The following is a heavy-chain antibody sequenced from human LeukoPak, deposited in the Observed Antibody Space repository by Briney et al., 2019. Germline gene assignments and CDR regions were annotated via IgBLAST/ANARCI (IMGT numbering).Heavy chain of an antibody. CDR2: IYTSGST. V-gene: IGHV4-4*07. J-gene: IGHJ5*02. D-gene: IGHD3-10*01. Sequence: SETLSLTCTVSGGSISSYYWSWIRQPAGKGLEWIGRIYTSGSTNYNPSLKSRVTMSVDTSKNQFSLKLSSLTAADTAVYYCARETDYYGSGSYYKGYNWFDPWGQGTLVTVSS. CDR1: GGSISSYY. CDR3: ARETDYYGSGSYYKGYNWFDP.